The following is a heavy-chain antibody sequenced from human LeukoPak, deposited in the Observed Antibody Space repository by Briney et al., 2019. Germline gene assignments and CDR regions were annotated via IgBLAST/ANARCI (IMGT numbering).Heavy chain of an antibody. Sequence: GGSLRLSCTASGFTFGDYAMSWVRQAPGKGLEWVGFIRSKAYGGTTEYAASVKGRFTISRDDSKSIAYLRMNSLKTEDTAVYYCTRGPQWLRLPDVWGKGTTVTISS. CDR2: IRSKAYGGTT. CDR3: TRGPQWLRLPDV. CDR1: GFTFGDYA. D-gene: IGHD5-12*01. J-gene: IGHJ6*04. V-gene: IGHV3-49*04.